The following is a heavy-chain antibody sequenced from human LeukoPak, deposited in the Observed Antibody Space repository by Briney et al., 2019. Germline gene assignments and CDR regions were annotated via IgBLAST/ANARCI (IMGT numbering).Heavy chain of an antibody. V-gene: IGHV3-48*04. Sequence: PGGSLRLSCAASGFTFSSYGMHWVRQAPGKGLEWVSYLSRSGSTIYYADSVKGRFTISRDNAKNSLYLQMNSLRAEDTAVYYCARASVNYYDSSGYWAFDYWGQGTLVTVSS. CDR1: GFTFSSYG. CDR2: LSRSGSTI. CDR3: ARASVNYYDSSGYWAFDY. J-gene: IGHJ4*02. D-gene: IGHD3-22*01.